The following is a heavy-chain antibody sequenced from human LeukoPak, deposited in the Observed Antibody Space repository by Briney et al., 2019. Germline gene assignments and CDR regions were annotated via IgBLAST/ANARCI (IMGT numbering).Heavy chain of an antibody. D-gene: IGHD5-24*01. CDR3: AGEPDGYNSYYFDY. CDR1: GFTFSSYA. CDR2: ISYVGSNK. J-gene: IGHJ4*02. V-gene: IGHV3-30*04. Sequence: GGSLRLSCAASGFTFSSYAMHWVRQAPGKGLEWVAVISYVGSNKYYADSVKGRFTISRDNSKNTLYLQMNSLRAEDTAVYYCAGEPDGYNSYYFDYWGQGTLVTVSS.